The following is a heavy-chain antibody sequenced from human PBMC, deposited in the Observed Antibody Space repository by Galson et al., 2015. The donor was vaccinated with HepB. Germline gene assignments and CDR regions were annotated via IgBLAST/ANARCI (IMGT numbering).Heavy chain of an antibody. D-gene: IGHD6-19*01. Sequence: SLRLSCAASGSRFDSHFMAWVRQTPVKGLEWVADINQGGGANFYLDSVKGRFTISRDNAKNSVYLQMRSLTAEDTAVYYCTRLQSYAFDLWGQGTMVTVS. CDR2: INQGGGAN. J-gene: IGHJ3*01. CDR1: GSRFDSHF. V-gene: IGHV3-7*03. CDR3: TRLQSYAFDL.